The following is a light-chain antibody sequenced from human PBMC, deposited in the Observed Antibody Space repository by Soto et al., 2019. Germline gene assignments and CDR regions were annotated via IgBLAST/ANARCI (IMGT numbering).Light chain of an antibody. CDR2: AAS. CDR1: QSISSY. CDR3: QQSYSTPPT. Sequence: DIQMTQSPSSLSASVGDRVTITCRASQSISSYLNWYQQKPGKAPKLLIYAASSLQSGVPSRFSGSGSGTDFTLTISSLQPEDFATYYCQQSYSTPPTFGHGTLLEIK. V-gene: IGKV1-39*01. J-gene: IGKJ5*01.